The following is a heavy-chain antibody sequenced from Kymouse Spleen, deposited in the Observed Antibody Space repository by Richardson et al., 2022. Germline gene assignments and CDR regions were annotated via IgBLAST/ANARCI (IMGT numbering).Heavy chain of an antibody. CDR1: GFTFSSYG. Sequence: QVQLVESGGGVVQPGRSLRLSCAASGFTFSSYGMHWVRQAPGKGLEWVAVIWYDGSNKYYADSVKGRFTISRDNSKNTLYLQMNSLRAEDTAVYYCAREKIITSQNTYYYGMDVWGQGTTVTVSS. J-gene: IGHJ6*02. CDR2: IWYDGSNK. V-gene: IGHV3-33*01. CDR3: AREKIITSQNTYYYGMDV. D-gene: IGHD1-14*01.